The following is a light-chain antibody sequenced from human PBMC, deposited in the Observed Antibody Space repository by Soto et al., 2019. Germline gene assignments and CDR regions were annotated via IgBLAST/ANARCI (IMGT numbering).Light chain of an antibody. Sequence: QSVLTQPPPVSGAPGQRVTISCTGSSSKNGAGYDVHWYQQLPGTAPKPLIYGNSNRPSGVPDRFSGSKSGTSASLAITGLQAEDEADYYCQSYDSSLSAPYVFGTGTKVTVL. CDR2: GNS. CDR3: QSYDSSLSAPYV. CDR1: SSKNGAGYD. V-gene: IGLV1-40*01. J-gene: IGLJ1*01.